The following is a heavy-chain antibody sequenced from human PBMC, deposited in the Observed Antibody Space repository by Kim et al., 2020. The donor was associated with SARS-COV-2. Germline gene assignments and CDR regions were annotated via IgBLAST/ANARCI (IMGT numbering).Heavy chain of an antibody. Sequence: SETLSLTCTVSGGSISSSSYYWGWIRQPPGKGLEWIGSIYYSGSTYYNPSLKSRVTISVDTSKNQFSLKLSSVTAADTAVYYCAILGGTATLHDYWGQGTLVTVSS. J-gene: IGHJ4*02. V-gene: IGHV4-39*01. CDR2: IYYSGST. CDR1: GGSISSSSYY. CDR3: AILGGTATLHDY. D-gene: IGHD5-18*01.